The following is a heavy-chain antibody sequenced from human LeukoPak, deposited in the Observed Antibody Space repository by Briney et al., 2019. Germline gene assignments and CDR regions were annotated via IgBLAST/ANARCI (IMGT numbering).Heavy chain of an antibody. V-gene: IGHV4-4*07. Sequence: SETLSLTCTVSGGSISTYYWSWIRQPAGKGLEWIGRIYGSGTTTYNPSLKSRVTMSVDTSNNQFSLRLTSVTAADTAMYYCTRDSGTTGEVKFDPWGQGILVTVSS. CDR1: GGSISTYY. D-gene: IGHD3-10*01. CDR2: IYGSGTT. CDR3: TRDSGTTGEVKFDP. J-gene: IGHJ5*02.